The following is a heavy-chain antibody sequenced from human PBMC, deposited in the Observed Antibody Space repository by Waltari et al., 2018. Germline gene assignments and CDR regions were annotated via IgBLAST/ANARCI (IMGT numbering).Heavy chain of an antibody. J-gene: IGHJ4*02. D-gene: IGHD1-20*01. V-gene: IGHV3-23*01. CDR1: GITFSNFP. CDR2: ITVGDDA. CDR3: ATPFYNWDDPLHS. Sequence: EVPLLESGGDLVQPGGSLRLSCAASGITFSNFPINWVRLAPGTGLEWVSAITVGDDAHYADSLRGRFTISRDSSKDTVHLQMNGLRVEDTAIYYCATPFYNWDDPLHSWGQGTPVTVSS.